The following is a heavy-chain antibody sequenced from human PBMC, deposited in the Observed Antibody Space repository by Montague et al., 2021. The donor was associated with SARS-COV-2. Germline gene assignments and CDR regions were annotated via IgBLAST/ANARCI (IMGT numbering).Heavy chain of an antibody. CDR3: ARLRDGVVPSPILGVGPYYAYDYMDV. CDR2: INHGGST. J-gene: IGHJ6*03. Sequence: SETRSLTCAVHGSSFSGYYWNWIRQSPGKGLEWIGEINHGGSTKLSPSLKGRLTISTDTSKNQFSLKLTSVAAADTAVYYCARLRDGVVPSPILGVGPYYAYDYMDVWGRGTTITVSS. CDR1: GSSFSGYY. V-gene: IGHV4-34*01. D-gene: IGHD3-10*01.